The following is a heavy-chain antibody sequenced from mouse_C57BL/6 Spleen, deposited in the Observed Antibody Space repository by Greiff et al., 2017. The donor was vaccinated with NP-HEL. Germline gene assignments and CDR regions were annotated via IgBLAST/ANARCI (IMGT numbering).Heavy chain of an antibody. V-gene: IGHV1-76*01. CDR3: ARYPYYYGEAIYAMDY. CDR1: GYTFTDYY. CDR2: IYPGSGNT. J-gene: IGHJ4*01. D-gene: IGHD1-1*01. Sequence: QVQLQQSGAELVRPGASVKLSCKASGYTFTDYYINWVKQRPGQGLEWIARIYPGSGNTYYNEKFKGKATLTAEKSSSTAYMQLSSLTSEDSAVYFCARYPYYYGEAIYAMDYWGQGTSVTVAS.